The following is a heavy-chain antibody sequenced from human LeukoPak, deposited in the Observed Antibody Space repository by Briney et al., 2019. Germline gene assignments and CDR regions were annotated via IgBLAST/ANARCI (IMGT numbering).Heavy chain of an antibody. CDR1: GFTFSSYG. CDR3: AKGLRKYSSSCPLDY. V-gene: IGHV3-30*18. Sequence: GSLRLSCAASGFTFSSYGMHWVRQAPGKGLEWVAVISYDGSNKYYADSVKGRFTISRDNSKNTLYLQMNSLRAEDTAVYYCAKGLRKYSSSCPLDYWGQGTLVTVSS. CDR2: ISYDGSNK. D-gene: IGHD6-13*01. J-gene: IGHJ4*02.